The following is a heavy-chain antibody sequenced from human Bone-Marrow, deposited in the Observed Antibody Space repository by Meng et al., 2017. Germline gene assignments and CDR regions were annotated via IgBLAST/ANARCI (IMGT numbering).Heavy chain of an antibody. CDR3: AKEGSRYSYGYTGFDY. CDR1: GFTFDDYA. Sequence: SLKISCAASGFTFDDYAMHWVRQAPGKGLEWVSGISWNSGSIGYADSVKGRFTISRDNAKNSLYLQMNSLRAEDTALYYCAKEGSRYSYGYTGFDYWGQGTLVTVSS. D-gene: IGHD5-18*01. CDR2: ISWNSGSI. V-gene: IGHV3-9*01. J-gene: IGHJ4*02.